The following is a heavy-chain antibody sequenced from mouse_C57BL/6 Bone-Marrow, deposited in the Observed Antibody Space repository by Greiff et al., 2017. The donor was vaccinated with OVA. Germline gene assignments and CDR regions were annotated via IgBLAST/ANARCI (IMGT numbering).Heavy chain of an antibody. CDR2: ILPGSGST. V-gene: IGHV1-9*01. Sequence: VKVVESGAELMKPGASVKLSCKATGYTFTGYWIEWVKQRPGHGLEWIGEILPGSGSTNYNEKFKGKATFTADTSSNTAYMQLSSLTTEDSAIYYCASSYSSIYYDYDVRAMDYWGQGTSVTVSS. CDR1: GYTFTGYW. J-gene: IGHJ4*01. D-gene: IGHD2-4*01. CDR3: ASSYSSIYYDYDVRAMDY.